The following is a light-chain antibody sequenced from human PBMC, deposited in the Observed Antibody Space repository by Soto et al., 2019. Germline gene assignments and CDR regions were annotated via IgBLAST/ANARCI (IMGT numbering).Light chain of an antibody. J-gene: IGKJ1*01. V-gene: IGKV1-5*01. Sequence: DIQMTQAPWSLAASVGDGVTITCRASESIDNWLAWYQQKPGKAPKLLIFAASTLVRGVPSRFSGRGSGREFTLTISSLQADDYATFYCQQYHTDWTFGQGTKVDIK. CDR2: AAS. CDR1: ESIDNW. CDR3: QQYHTDWT.